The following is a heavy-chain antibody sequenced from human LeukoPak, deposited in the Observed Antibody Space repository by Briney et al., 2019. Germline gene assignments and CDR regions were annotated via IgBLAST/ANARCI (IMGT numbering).Heavy chain of an antibody. CDR1: GYTFTGYY. J-gene: IGHJ4*02. V-gene: IGHV1-18*04. CDR2: ISAYNGNT. D-gene: IGHD6-13*01. CDR3: ARDESSYSSSWDFDY. Sequence: ASVKVSCKASGYTFTGYYMHWVRQAPGQGLEWMGWISAYNGNTNYAQKLQGRVTMTTDTSTSTAYMELRSLRSDDTAVYYCARDESSYSSSWDFDYWGQGTLVTVSS.